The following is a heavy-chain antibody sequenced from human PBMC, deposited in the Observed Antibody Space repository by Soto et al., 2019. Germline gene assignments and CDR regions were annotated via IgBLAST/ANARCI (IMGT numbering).Heavy chain of an antibody. CDR2: IHYSGET. J-gene: IGHJ5*01. CDR3: ARRPDFRDHGWFDP. CDR1: GCSIISTFYY. D-gene: IGHD4-17*01. Sequence: PSETLCLTCTVSGCSIISTFYYWGWLPQPPGKGLEWSANIHYSGETPYSPSIKSRVAFSVDTSKSQFSLTLASVTAADTAVYYCARRPDFRDHGWFDPWGQGILVTVSS. V-gene: IGHV4-39*01.